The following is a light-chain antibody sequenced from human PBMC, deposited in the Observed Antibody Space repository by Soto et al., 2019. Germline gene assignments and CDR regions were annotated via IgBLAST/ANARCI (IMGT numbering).Light chain of an antibody. J-gene: IGKJ1*01. CDR1: QSVSSR. CDR2: GAS. V-gene: IGKV3-15*01. Sequence: DTVMTQSPATLSVSPGERATLSCRASQSVSSRLAWYQQKPGQAPRLLIYGASNRATGIPARFTGSGSGTEFTLTISSLQSEDFAFYYCQQYNDWPRTFGQGTKVDI. CDR3: QQYNDWPRT.